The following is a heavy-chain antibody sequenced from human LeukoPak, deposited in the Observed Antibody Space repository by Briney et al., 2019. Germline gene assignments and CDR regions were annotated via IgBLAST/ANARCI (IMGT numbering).Heavy chain of an antibody. CDR1: GYTFTSYH. CDR2: INPSGGST. J-gene: IGHJ6*03. Sequence: ASVKVSCKASGYTFTSYHVHWVRQAPGQGLEWMGIINPSGGSTTYAQKFQGRFTMTRDTSTSTVYMELSSLRSEDTAVYYCAKEGIRFLEWLDYMDVWGKGTTVTVSS. CDR3: AKEGIRFLEWLDYMDV. V-gene: IGHV1-46*01. D-gene: IGHD3-3*01.